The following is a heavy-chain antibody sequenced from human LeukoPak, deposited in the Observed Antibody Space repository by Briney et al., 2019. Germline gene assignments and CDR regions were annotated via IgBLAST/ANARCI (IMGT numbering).Heavy chain of an antibody. CDR3: ARGGPEVALGVWFDP. CDR2: ISAYNGNT. CDR1: GYTFTSYG. D-gene: IGHD3-3*02. Sequence: ASVKVPCKASGYTFTSYGISWVRQAPGQGLEWMGWISAYNGNTNYAQKFQGRVTITADESTSAAYMELSSLRSEDTAVYYCARGGPEVALGVWFDPWGQGTLVTVSS. J-gene: IGHJ5*02. V-gene: IGHV1-18*01.